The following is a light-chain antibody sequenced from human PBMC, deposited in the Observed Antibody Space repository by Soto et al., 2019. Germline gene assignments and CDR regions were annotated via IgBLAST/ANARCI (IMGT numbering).Light chain of an antibody. CDR2: VND. V-gene: IGLV1-51*02. J-gene: IGLJ2*01. CDR1: SSNIGNNY. CDR3: GAWDGSLSAGV. Sequence: QSVLTQPPSVSAAPGQEVTISCSGSSSNIGNNYVSWYQQLPGTAPKLLIYVNDKRPSGIPDRFSGSKSGTSATLGITGLQTGDEAVYYCGAWDGSLSAGVFGGGTKLTVL.